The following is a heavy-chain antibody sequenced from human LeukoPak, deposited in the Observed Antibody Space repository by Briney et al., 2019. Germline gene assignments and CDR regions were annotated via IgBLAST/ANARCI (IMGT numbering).Heavy chain of an antibody. CDR2: ISGSSIYK. CDR1: GFTFSRYS. D-gene: IGHD3-22*01. J-gene: IGHJ4*02. Sequence: GGSLRLSCAASGFTFSRYSMNWVRQAPGKGLEWGSSISGSSIYKYYADSVKGRFTISRDNAKNSLYLQMNSLRAEDTAVYYCARDFYDSSGYYYDYWGQGTLVTVSS. CDR3: ARDFYDSSGYYYDY. V-gene: IGHV3-21*01.